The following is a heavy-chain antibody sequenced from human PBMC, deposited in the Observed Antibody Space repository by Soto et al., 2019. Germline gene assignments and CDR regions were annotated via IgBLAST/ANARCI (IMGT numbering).Heavy chain of an antibody. Sequence: GASVKVSCNASGYTFTSYYMHWVRQAPGQGLEWMGIINPSGGSTSYAQKFQGRVTMTRDTSKSTVYMELSSLRSEDTAVYYCARDQPDITMIVVAGYDGMDVGGQGTTVTVSS. CDR3: ARDQPDITMIVVAGYDGMDV. V-gene: IGHV1-46*01. CDR2: INPSGGST. D-gene: IGHD3-22*01. J-gene: IGHJ6*02. CDR1: GYTFTSYY.